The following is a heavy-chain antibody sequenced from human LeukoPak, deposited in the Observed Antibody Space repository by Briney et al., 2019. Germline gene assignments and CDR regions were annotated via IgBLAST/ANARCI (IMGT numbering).Heavy chain of an antibody. CDR3: VRQNGYSPLDY. Sequence: PGGSLRLSCDVSGFIVCTKYMSWVRQAPGKGLEWVSVIYSDGSTSYADSVKGRFPISRDNSKNMLYLQMNSLRAEDTAVYYCVRQNGYSPLDYSGQGTLVTVSS. CDR1: GFIVCTKY. CDR2: IYSDGST. J-gene: IGHJ4*02. V-gene: IGHV3-53*01. D-gene: IGHD5-24*01.